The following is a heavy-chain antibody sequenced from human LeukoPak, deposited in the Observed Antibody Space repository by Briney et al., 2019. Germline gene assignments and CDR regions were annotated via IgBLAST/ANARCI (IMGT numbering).Heavy chain of an antibody. CDR2: ISYDGSNK. CDR3: ARGPIQKPGIAAAEALH. D-gene: IGHD6-13*01. V-gene: IGHV3-30*03. J-gene: IGHJ4*02. CDR1: GFTFSSYG. Sequence: PGGSLRLSCATSGFTFSSYGMHWVRQAPGKGLEWVAVISYDGSNKYYADSVKGRFTISRDNSKNTLYLQMNSLRAEDTAVYYCARGPIQKPGIAAAEALHWGQGTLVTVSS.